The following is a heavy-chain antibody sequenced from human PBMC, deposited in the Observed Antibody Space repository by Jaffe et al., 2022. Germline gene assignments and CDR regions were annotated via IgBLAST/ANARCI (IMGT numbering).Heavy chain of an antibody. CDR2: IRYDGSNK. J-gene: IGHJ4*02. Sequence: QVQLVESGGGVVQPGGSLRLSCAASGFTFSSYGMHWVRQAPGKGLEWVAFIRYDGSNKYYADSVKGRFTISRDNSKNTLYLQMNSLRAEDTAVYYCAKDPKQWLVPYYFDYWGQGTLVTVSS. CDR3: AKDPKQWLVPYYFDY. CDR1: GFTFSSYG. V-gene: IGHV3-30*02. D-gene: IGHD6-19*01.